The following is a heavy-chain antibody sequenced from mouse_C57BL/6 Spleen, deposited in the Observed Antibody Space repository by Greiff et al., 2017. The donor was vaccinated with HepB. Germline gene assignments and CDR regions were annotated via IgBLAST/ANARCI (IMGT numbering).Heavy chain of an antibody. CDR3: ARGGTVGYFDV. V-gene: IGHV1-82*01. J-gene: IGHJ1*03. Sequence: QVQLQQSGPELVKPGASVKLSCKASGYAFSSSWMNWVKQRPGKGLEWIGRIYPGDGDTNYNGKFKGKATLTADKSSSTAYMQLSSLRSEDSAVYFCARGGTVGYFDVWGTGTTVTVSS. CDR2: IYPGDGDT. D-gene: IGHD1-1*01. CDR1: GYAFSSSW.